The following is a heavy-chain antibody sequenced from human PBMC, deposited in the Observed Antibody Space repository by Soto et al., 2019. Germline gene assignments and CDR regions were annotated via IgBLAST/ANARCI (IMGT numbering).Heavy chain of an antibody. Sequence: GGSLRLSCAASGFTFSSYAMHWVRQAPGKGLEWVAVISYDGSNKYYADSVKGRFTISRDNSKNTLYLQMNSLRAEDTAVYYCAREAEGYYYYGMDVWGQGTTVTVSS. CDR1: GFTFSSYA. V-gene: IGHV3-30-3*01. CDR2: ISYDGSNK. CDR3: AREAEGYYYYGMDV. J-gene: IGHJ6*02. D-gene: IGHD6-25*01.